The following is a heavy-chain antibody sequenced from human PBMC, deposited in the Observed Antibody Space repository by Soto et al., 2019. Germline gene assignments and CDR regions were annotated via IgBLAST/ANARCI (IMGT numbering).Heavy chain of an antibody. D-gene: IGHD2-21*02. V-gene: IGHV1-18*01. CDR1: GYTFNSYG. CDR3: ARDLDVGTGGNLGY. J-gene: IGHJ4*02. Sequence: QVQLVQSGAEMKRPGASVRVSCKASGYTFNSYGINWVRQAPGRGLEWVGWVSTHTGNTHYAQNCQARVSMTTDKYATPSYLELRILRSDDTAIYYCARDLDVGTGGNLGYWGPGTRVTVSS. CDR2: VSTHTGNT.